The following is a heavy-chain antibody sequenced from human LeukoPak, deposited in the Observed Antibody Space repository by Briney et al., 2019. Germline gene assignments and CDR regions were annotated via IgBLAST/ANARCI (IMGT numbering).Heavy chain of an antibody. V-gene: IGHV1-18*01. CDR1: GGTFNNSA. D-gene: IGHD3-22*01. CDR3: ARDKKVITSKVWFDP. Sequence: ASVKVSCKTSGGTFNNSAISWVRQAPGQGLEWMGWISAYNGNTNYAQKLQGRVTMTTDTSTSTAYMELRSLRSDDTAVYYCARDKKVITSKVWFDPWGQGTLVTVPS. CDR2: ISAYNGNT. J-gene: IGHJ5*02.